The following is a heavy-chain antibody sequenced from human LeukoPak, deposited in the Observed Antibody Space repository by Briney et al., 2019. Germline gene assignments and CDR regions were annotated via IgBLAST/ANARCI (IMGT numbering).Heavy chain of an antibody. J-gene: IGHJ3*02. CDR3: ARVYDSSGLGAFDI. V-gene: IGHV1-69*13. D-gene: IGHD3-22*01. CDR1: GDTFSSYA. Sequence: SVKVSCKASGDTFSSYAISWVRQAPGQGLEWMGGIIPIFGTANYAQKFQGRVTITADESTSTAYMELSSLRSEDTAVYYCARVYDSSGLGAFDIWGQGTMVTVSS. CDR2: IIPIFGTA.